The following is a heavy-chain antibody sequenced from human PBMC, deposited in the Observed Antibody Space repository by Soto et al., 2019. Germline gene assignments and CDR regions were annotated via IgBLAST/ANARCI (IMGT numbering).Heavy chain of an antibody. Sequence: EVQLLESGGGLVQPGGSLRLSCAASGFTFSSYAMSWVRQAPGKGLEWVSAISGSGGSTYYADSVKGRFTISRDNTKNTLYLQKNSLRAEDLSVYYCAKNWYFDLWGRGTLVTVSS. CDR1: GFTFSSYA. J-gene: IGHJ2*01. CDR3: AKNWYFDL. V-gene: IGHV3-23*01. CDR2: ISGSGGST.